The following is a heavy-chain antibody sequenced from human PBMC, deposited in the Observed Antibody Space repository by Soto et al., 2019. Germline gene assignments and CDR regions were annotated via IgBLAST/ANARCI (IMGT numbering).Heavy chain of an antibody. D-gene: IGHD3-22*01. V-gene: IGHV4-30-2*01. J-gene: IGHJ4*02. Sequence: SETLSLTCAVSGGSISSGGYSWSWIRQPPGKGLEWIGYIYHSGSTYYNPSLKSRVTISVDRSKNQLSLKLSSVTAADTAVYYCARDYYDSSGFDYWGQGTLVTVSS. CDR1: GGSISSGGYS. CDR3: ARDYYDSSGFDY. CDR2: IYHSGST.